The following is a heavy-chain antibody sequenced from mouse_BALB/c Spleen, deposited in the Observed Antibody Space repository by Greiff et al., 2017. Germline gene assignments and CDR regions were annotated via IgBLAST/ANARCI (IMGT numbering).Heavy chain of an antibody. J-gene: IGHJ4*01. CDR1: GFTFTDYY. CDR3: ARAYSGYAMDY. Sequence: EVKLMESGGGLVQPGGSLRLSCATSGFTFTDYYMSWVRQPPGKALEWLGFIRNKANGYTTEYSASVKGRFTISRDNSQSILYLQMNTLRAEDSATYYCARAYSGYAMDYWGQGTSVTVSS. V-gene: IGHV7-3*02. CDR2: IRNKANGYTT.